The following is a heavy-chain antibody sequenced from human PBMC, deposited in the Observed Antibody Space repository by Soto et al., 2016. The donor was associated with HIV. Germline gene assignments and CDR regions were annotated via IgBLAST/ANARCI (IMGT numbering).Heavy chain of an antibody. J-gene: IGHJ4*02. D-gene: IGHD4-17*01. V-gene: IGHV3-21*01. CDR3: ARVGDTDDY. Sequence: EVQLVESGGGLVKPGGSLRLSCAASGFTFSTYSMNWVRQAPGKWLEWVSSISSSSSYIYYGDSVKGRFTISRDNAKNSLYLQMNSLRAEDTAVYYCARVGDTDDYWGQGTLVTVSS. CDR1: GFTFSTYS. CDR2: ISSSSSYI.